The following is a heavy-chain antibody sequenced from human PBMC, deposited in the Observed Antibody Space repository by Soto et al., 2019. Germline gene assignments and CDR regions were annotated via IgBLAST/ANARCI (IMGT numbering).Heavy chain of an antibody. CDR3: SKDYLRWLVSDYYYGMDV. D-gene: IGHD6-6*01. CDR2: ISYDGSNK. CDR1: GFTFSSYG. J-gene: IGHJ6*02. Sequence: GGSLRLSCAASGFTFSSYGMHWFRQAPGKGLEWVAVISYDGSNKYYADSVKGRFTISRDNSKNTLYLQMNSLRAEDTAVYYCSKDYLRWLVSDYYYGMDVWGQGTTVTVSS. V-gene: IGHV3-30*18.